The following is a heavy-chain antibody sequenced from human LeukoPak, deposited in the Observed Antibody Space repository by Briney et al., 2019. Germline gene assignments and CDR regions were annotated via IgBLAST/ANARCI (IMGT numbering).Heavy chain of an antibody. J-gene: IGHJ4*02. D-gene: IGHD2-8*01. CDR1: GGTFSSYA. Sequence: SVKVSCKASGGTFSSYAISWVRQAPGQGLEWMGRIIPILGIANYAQKFQGRVTITADKSTSTAYMELSSLRAEDTAVYFCARDYNGGSRGYLRSYFDHWGQGTLVTVSS. CDR2: IIPILGIA. V-gene: IGHV1-69*04. CDR3: ARDYNGGSRGYLRSYFDH.